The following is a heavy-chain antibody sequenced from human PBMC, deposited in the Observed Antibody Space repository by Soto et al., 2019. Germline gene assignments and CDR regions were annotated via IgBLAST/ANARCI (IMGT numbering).Heavy chain of an antibody. D-gene: IGHD3-10*01. CDR3: ARVELDYYGSGSYRHYFDY. J-gene: IGHJ4*02. V-gene: IGHV4-4*02. CDR2: IYHSGST. Sequence: SETLSLTCAVSGGSISSSNWWSWVRQPPGKGLEWIGEIYHSGSTNYNPSLKSRVTISVDKSKNQFSLKLSSVTAADTAVYYCARVELDYYGSGSYRHYFDYWGQGTLVTVSS. CDR1: GGSISSSNW.